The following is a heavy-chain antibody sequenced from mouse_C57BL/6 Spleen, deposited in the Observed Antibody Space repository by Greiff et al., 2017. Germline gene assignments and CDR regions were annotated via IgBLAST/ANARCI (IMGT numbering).Heavy chain of an antibody. CDR1: GFTFSSYA. J-gene: IGHJ4*01. CDR3: ARDRGYYDDSYYYAMDY. Sequence: EVQGVESGGGLVKPGGSLILPCAASGFTFSSYAMSWVCQTPVTRLERVAIFSDGGSYTYYPDNVNGRFTISSDNAKNNLYLQMSHLKSEDTAMYYCARDRGYYDDSYYYAMDYWGQGTSVTVSS. V-gene: IGHV5-4*01. D-gene: IGHD2-13*01. CDR2: FSDGGSYT.